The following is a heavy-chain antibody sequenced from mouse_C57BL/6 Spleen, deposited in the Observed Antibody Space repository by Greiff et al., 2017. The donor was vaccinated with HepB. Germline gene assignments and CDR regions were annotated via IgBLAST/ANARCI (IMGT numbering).Heavy chain of an antibody. CDR1: GYTFTDYN. J-gene: IGHJ4*01. D-gene: IGHD1-1*01. CDR3: ALGLYGSSYGYAMDY. CDR2: INPNNGGT. V-gene: IGHV1-18*01. Sequence: VQLQQSGPELVKPGASVKIPCKASGYTFTDYNMDWVKQSHGKSLEWIGDINPNNGGTIYNQKFKGKATLTVDKSSSTAYMELRSLTSEDTAVYYCALGLYGSSYGYAMDYWGQGTSVTVSS.